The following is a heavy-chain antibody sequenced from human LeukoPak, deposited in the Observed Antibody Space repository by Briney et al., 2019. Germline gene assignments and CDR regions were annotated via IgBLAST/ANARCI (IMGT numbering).Heavy chain of an antibody. V-gene: IGHV3-7*01. Sequence: GGSLRLSCAASGFTFSDYWMTWVRQAPGKGLEWVASIKEDGSETYYVESVKGRFIISRDNAKKFLYLQMYSLRADDTALYYCARRGVSFGFDYWGQGTLATVSS. J-gene: IGHJ4*02. CDR1: GFTFSDYW. CDR3: ARRGVSFGFDY. D-gene: IGHD6-13*01. CDR2: IKEDGSET.